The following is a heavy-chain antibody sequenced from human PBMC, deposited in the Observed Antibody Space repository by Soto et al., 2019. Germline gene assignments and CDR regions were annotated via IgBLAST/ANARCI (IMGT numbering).Heavy chain of an antibody. CDR2: IYHSGST. Sequence: QVQLQESGPGLVKPSGTLSLTCAVSSGSISSSNWWSWVRQPPGKGLEWIGEIYHSGSTNYNPSLESRVTISVYKSKNQFSLKLSSVTAADTAVYYCARRRYCSSTSCFDYWGQGTLVTVSS. D-gene: IGHD2-2*01. J-gene: IGHJ4*02. CDR3: ARRRYCSSTSCFDY. CDR1: SGSISSSNW. V-gene: IGHV4-4*02.